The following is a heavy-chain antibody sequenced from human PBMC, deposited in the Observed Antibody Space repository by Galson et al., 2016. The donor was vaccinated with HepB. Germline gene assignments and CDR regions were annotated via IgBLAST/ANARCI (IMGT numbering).Heavy chain of an antibody. Sequence: SETLSLTCTVSNVSISNSSYYWAWIRQPPGKGLEWIGSFYHPYYTYYKPSLRSRVTISVDTSKNQLSLKLTSVTAADTAVYYCVTQVGRFWSVFDYWGQGALVTVSS. CDR2: FYHPYYT. CDR1: NVSISNSSYY. V-gene: IGHV4-39*01. CDR3: VTQVGRFWSVFDY. D-gene: IGHD3-3*01. J-gene: IGHJ4*02.